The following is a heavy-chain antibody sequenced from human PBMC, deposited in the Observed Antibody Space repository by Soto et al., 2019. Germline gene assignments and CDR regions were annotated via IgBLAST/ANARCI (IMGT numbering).Heavy chain of an antibody. Sequence: QVQLVESGGGVVQPGRSLRLSCAASGFTFSSYGMHWVRQAPGKGLEWVAVISYDGSNKYYADSVKGRFTISRDNSKNTLYLQMNSLRAEDTAVYYCAKDSPIGGSYDYWGQGTLVTVSS. CDR3: AKDSPIGGSYDY. CDR2: ISYDGSNK. D-gene: IGHD1-26*01. V-gene: IGHV3-30*18. J-gene: IGHJ4*02. CDR1: GFTFSSYG.